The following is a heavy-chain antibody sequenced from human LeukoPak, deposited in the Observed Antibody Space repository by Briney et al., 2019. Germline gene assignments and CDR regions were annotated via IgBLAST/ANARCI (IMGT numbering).Heavy chain of an antibody. CDR2: FYSAGTT. J-gene: IGHJ2*01. CDR1: GFTVSSSS. CDR3: ARDGFTMVRGVGGWYFDL. V-gene: IGHV3-66*01. D-gene: IGHD3-10*01. Sequence: GGSLRLSCAASGFTVSSSSMTWVRQAPGKGLEWVPVFYSAGTTYYADSVKGRFTISRDNSKNTLSLQMNSLRAEDTAVYYCARDGFTMVRGVGGWYFDLWGRGTLVTVSS.